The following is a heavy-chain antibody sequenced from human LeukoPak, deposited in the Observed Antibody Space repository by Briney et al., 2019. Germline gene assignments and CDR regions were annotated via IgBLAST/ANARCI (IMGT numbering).Heavy chain of an antibody. CDR2: INPNSGGT. CDR3: ARAITMIVVPYQGDAFDI. V-gene: IGHV1-2*02. D-gene: IGHD3-22*01. Sequence: ASVNVSCKASGYTFTGYYMHWVRQAPGQGLEWMGWINPNSGGTNYAQKFQGRVTMTRDTSISTAYMELSRLRSDDTAVYYCARAITMIVVPYQGDAFDIWGQGTMVTVSS. CDR1: GYTFTGYY. J-gene: IGHJ3*02.